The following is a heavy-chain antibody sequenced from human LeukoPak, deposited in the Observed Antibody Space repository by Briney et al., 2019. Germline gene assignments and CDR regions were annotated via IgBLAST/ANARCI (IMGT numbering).Heavy chain of an antibody. CDR1: GGSISSGGYY. D-gene: IGHD5-24*01. J-gene: IGHJ6*02. CDR2: IYYSGST. Sequence: QPSETLSLTCTVSGGSISSGGYYWSWIRQHPGKGLEWIGYIYYSGSTYYNPSLKSRVTISVDTSKNQFSLKLSSVTAADTAVYYCAREMAVRAPPNYGMDVWGQGTTVTVSS. V-gene: IGHV4-31*03. CDR3: AREMAVRAPPNYGMDV.